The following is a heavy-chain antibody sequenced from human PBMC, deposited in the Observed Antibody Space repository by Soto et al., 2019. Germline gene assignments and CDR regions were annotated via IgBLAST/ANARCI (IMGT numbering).Heavy chain of an antibody. V-gene: IGHV4-38-2*01. CDR1: GYSITSGYY. Sequence: PSETLSLTCAVSGYSITSGYYWGWSRQPPGKGLEWMGTIYHTGGTYYNPSLKSRVSMSIDTSKKQFSLRLSSVTAADTAVHYCARVGPDCNSVSCIRARWFDPRAREPWSPS. J-gene: IGHJ5*02. D-gene: IGHD2-2*01. CDR2: IYHTGGT. CDR3: ARVGPDCNSVSCIRARWFDP.